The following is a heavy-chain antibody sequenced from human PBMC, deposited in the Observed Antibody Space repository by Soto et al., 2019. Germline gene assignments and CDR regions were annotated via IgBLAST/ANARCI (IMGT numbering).Heavy chain of an antibody. CDR1: GYSFTSYW. CDR3: ARILTGIVVVTGDYFDY. V-gene: IGHV5-10-1*03. CDR2: IDPSDSYT. J-gene: IGHJ4*02. D-gene: IGHD2-21*02. Sequence: EVQLVQSGAEVKKPGESLRISCKGSGYSFTSYWISWVRQMPGKGLEWMGRIDPSDSYTNYSPSFQGHVTISADKSISTAYLQWSSLKASDTAMYYCARILTGIVVVTGDYFDYWGQGTLVTVSS.